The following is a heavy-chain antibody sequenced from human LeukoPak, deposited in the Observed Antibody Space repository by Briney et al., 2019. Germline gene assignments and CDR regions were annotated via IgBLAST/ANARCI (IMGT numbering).Heavy chain of an antibody. CDR3: ARLYGDYWGYFDY. Sequence: WETLSLTCTVSGGSISSSSYYWGWIRQPPGKGLGGIGSIYYSGSAYYNSSLKSRVTISVDTSKNQFSLKLSPVTAADTAVYYCARLYGDYWGYFDYWGQGTLVTVSS. V-gene: IGHV4-39*07. CDR1: GGSISSSSYY. D-gene: IGHD4-17*01. CDR2: IYYSGSA. J-gene: IGHJ4*02.